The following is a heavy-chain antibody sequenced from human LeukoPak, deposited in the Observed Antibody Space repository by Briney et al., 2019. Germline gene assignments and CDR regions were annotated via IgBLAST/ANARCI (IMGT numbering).Heavy chain of an antibody. V-gene: IGHV3-23*01. Sequence: PGGSLRLSCAASGFTFSSYAMSWVRQSPGKGLEWVLAISGSGGNTYSADSVKGRCTVSRDNSKKTLFLQMNSLRAEDTAVYYCAKGMSATSGYLELEYWGQGTLVIVSS. CDR1: GFTFSSYA. CDR3: AKGMSATSGYLELEY. CDR2: ISGSGGNT. D-gene: IGHD3-22*01. J-gene: IGHJ4*02.